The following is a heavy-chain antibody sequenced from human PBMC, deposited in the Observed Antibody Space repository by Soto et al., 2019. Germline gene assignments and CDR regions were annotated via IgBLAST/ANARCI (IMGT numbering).Heavy chain of an antibody. J-gene: IGHJ6*02. V-gene: IGHV1-69*06. CDR2: IIPIFGTA. CDR1: GGTFSSYA. Sequence: QVQLVQSGAEVKKPGSSVKVSCKASGGTFSSYAISWVRQAPRQGLEWMGGIIPIFGTANYAQKFQGRVTITADKSTSTAYMELSSLRSEDTAVYYCARVAPPQPYYYSYYGMDVWGQGTTVTVSS. CDR3: ARVAPPQPYYYSYYGMDV.